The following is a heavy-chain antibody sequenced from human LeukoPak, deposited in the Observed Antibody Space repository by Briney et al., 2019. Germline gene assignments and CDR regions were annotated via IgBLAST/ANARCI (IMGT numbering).Heavy chain of an antibody. J-gene: IGHJ4*02. CDR3: AKVGARVYCGGDCYSDY. V-gene: IGHV3-23*01. CDR2: ISGSGGST. Sequence: GGSLRLYCAASGFTFSSYAMSWVRQAPGKGLEWVSAISGSGGSTYYADSVKGRFTISRDNSKNTLYLQMNSLRAEDTAVYYCAKVGARVYCGGDCYSDYWGQGTLVTVSS. CDR1: GFTFSSYA. D-gene: IGHD2-21*02.